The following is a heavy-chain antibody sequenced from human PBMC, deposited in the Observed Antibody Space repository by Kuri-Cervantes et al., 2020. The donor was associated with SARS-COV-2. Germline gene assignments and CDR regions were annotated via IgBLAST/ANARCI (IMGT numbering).Heavy chain of an antibody. CDR2: ISSSSSYI. CDR1: GFTFSSYS. V-gene: IGHV3-21*01. J-gene: IGHJ3*02. CDR3: ASGYSSRLDAFDI. D-gene: IGHD6-13*01. Sequence: GGSLRLSCAASGFTFSSYSMSWVRQAPGKGLEWVSSISSSSSYIYYADSVKGRFTISRDNAKNSLYLQMNSLRAEDTAVYYCASGYSSRLDAFDIWGQGTMVNVSS.